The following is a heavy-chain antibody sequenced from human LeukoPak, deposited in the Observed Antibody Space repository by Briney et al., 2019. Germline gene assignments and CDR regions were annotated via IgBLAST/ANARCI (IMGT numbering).Heavy chain of an antibody. J-gene: IGHJ6*03. CDR3: AREVYYGDSTVSYMDV. CDR1: GFTFSSYA. CDR2: IIPIFGTA. D-gene: IGHD4-17*01. Sequence: KSGGSLRLSCAASGFTFSSYAMSWVRQAPGQGLEWMGGIIPIFGTANYAQKFQGRVTITADKSTSTAYMELSSLRSEDTAVYYCAREVYYGDSTVSYMDVWGKGTTVTISS. V-gene: IGHV1-69*06.